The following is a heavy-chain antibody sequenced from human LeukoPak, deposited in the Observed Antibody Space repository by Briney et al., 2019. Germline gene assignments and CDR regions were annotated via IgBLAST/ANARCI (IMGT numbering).Heavy chain of an antibody. Sequence: PGGSLRLSCAASGFTFSNYAMSWVRQAPGKGLEWVAVIWYDGSKMFYGDSVKGRFSVSRDDSKNTLYLQMSSLRAEDTAVYYCTRDGGSGIDYWGQGTLVTVSS. CDR2: IWYDGSKM. J-gene: IGHJ4*02. V-gene: IGHV3-33*08. CDR3: TRDGGSGIDY. CDR1: GFTFSNYA. D-gene: IGHD3-16*01.